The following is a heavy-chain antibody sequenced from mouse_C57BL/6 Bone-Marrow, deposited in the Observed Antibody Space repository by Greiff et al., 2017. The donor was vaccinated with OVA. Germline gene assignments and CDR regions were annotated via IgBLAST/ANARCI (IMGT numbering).Heavy chain of an antibody. V-gene: IGHV5-6*01. Sequence: EVKLVESGGDLVKPGGSLKLSCAASGFTFSSYGMSWVRQTPDKRLEWVATISSGGSYTYYPDSVKGRFTISRDNAKNTLYLQMSSLKSEDTAMYYCARHEHYYGSSSPDYWGQGTTRTVSS. CDR1: GFTFSSYG. J-gene: IGHJ2*01. D-gene: IGHD1-1*01. CDR2: ISSGGSYT. CDR3: ARHEHYYGSSSPDY.